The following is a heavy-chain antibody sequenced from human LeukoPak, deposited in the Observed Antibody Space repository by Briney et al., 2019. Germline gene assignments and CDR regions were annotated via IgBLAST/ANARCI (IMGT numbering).Heavy chain of an antibody. V-gene: IGHV4-39*07. CDR1: GGSISSSSYY. Sequence: SETLSLTCTVSGGSISSSSYYWGWIRQPPGKGLEWIGSIYYSGSTYYNPSLKSRVTISVDTSKNQFSLKLTSVTAADTAVYYCARGAAATYWGQGTLVTVSS. CDR2: IYYSGST. D-gene: IGHD6-13*01. CDR3: ARGAAATY. J-gene: IGHJ4*02.